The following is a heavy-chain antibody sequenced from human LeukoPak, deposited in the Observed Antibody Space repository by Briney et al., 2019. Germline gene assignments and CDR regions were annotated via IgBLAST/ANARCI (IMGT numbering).Heavy chain of an antibody. D-gene: IGHD6-13*01. CDR1: GGSISSYY. Sequence: SETLSLTCTVSGGSISSYYWSWIRQPAGKGLEWIGRIYTSGSTNYNPSLKSRVTMSVDTSKNQFSLKLSSVTAADTAVYYCARDAAVQQLGYYYYYMDVWGKGITVTVSS. J-gene: IGHJ6*03. V-gene: IGHV4-4*07. CDR3: ARDAAVQQLGYYYYYMDV. CDR2: IYTSGST.